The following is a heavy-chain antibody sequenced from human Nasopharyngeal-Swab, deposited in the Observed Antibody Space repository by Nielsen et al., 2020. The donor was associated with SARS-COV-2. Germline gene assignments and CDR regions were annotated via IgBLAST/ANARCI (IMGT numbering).Heavy chain of an antibody. CDR2: INSDGSST. CDR1: GFTFSRYW. CDR3: ARGGSYDFWSGYCFDY. D-gene: IGHD3-3*01. J-gene: IGHJ4*02. Sequence: GESLKISCAASGFTFSRYWMHWVRQAPGKGLVWVSRINSDGSSTSYADSVKGRFTISRDNAKNTLYLQMNSLRAEDTAVYYCARGGSYDFWSGYCFDYWGQGTLVTVSS. V-gene: IGHV3-74*01.